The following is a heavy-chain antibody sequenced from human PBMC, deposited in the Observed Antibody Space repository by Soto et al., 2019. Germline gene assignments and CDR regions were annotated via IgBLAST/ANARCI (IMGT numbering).Heavy chain of an antibody. CDR1: GGSISSYY. CDR3: ARLRYGDSPTDPYNWFDP. Sequence: QVQLQESGPGLVKPSETLSLTCTVSGGSISSYYWSWIRQPPGKGLEWIGYIYYSGSTNYNPSLKSRVTISVDTSKNQFSLKLSSVTAADTAVYYCARLRYGDSPTDPYNWFDPWGQGTLVTVSS. D-gene: IGHD4-17*01. J-gene: IGHJ5*02. V-gene: IGHV4-59*08. CDR2: IYYSGST.